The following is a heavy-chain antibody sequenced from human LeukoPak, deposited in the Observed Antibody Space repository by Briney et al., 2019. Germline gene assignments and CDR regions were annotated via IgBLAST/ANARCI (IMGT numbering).Heavy chain of an antibody. D-gene: IGHD3-22*01. Sequence: TLSLTCTVSGGSISSGGYYWSWIRQHPGKGLEWIGYIYYSGSTYYNPSLKSRVTISVDTSKNQFSLKLSSVTAADTAVYYCASTSITYYYDSSGYYLGYWAQGTLVTVSS. CDR3: ASTSITYYYDSSGYYLGY. J-gene: IGHJ4*02. V-gene: IGHV4-31*03. CDR2: IYYSGST. CDR1: GGSISSGGYY.